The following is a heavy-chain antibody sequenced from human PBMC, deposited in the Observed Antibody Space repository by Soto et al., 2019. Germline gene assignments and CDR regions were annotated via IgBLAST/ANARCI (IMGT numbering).Heavy chain of an antibody. V-gene: IGHV3-13*01. J-gene: IGHJ6*02. CDR3: ARAPAPQYYYHGMDV. Sequence: GGSVRLSCASSGFTFMSYDMHWVRQVAGKGLEWVAAIGIGGDTYYPGSVKGRFTISREKAKNSLYLQMNSLRVGDTAVYYCARAPAPQYYYHGMDVWGRGTTVTVSS. CDR1: GFTFMSYD. CDR2: IGIGGDT. D-gene: IGHD4-4*01.